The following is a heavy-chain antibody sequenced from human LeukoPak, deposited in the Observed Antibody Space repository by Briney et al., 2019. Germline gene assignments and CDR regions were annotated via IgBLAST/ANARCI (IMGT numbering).Heavy chain of an antibody. CDR3: ASSPVGYSYGRDGYDY. CDR1: GFTFSSYT. CDR2: ISSSSNYI. Sequence: PGGSLRLSCAASGFTFSSYTMNWVRQAPGKGLEWVSSISSSSNYIHYADSVKGRFTISRDNAKNSLYLQMNSLRADDTAVYYCASSPVGYSYGRDGYDYWGQGTLVTVSS. D-gene: IGHD5-18*01. V-gene: IGHV3-21*01. J-gene: IGHJ4*02.